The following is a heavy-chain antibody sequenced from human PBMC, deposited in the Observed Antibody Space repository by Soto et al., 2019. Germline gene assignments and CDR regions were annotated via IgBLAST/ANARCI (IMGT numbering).Heavy chain of an antibody. J-gene: IGHJ4*02. CDR1: GFTFSDYY. CDR3: ARESVYYGDDELKYCDY. Sequence: QVQLVESGGGVVKPGGSLRLSCAASGFTFSDYYMSWIRQAPGQGLEWVSYISGSSDNTNYAVAVKGRFSISRSNAKHSLNLQMNSPRAEDTAVYYGARESVYYGDDELKYCDYWGQGSLVTVSS. CDR2: ISGSSDNT. V-gene: IGHV3-11*05. D-gene: IGHD4-17*01.